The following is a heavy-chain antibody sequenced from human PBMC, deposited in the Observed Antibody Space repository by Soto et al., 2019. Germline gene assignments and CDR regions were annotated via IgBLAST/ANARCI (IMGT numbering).Heavy chain of an antibody. V-gene: IGHV1-69*06. CDR2: ITPMFGTA. CDR3: AIHGGDLGWV. D-gene: IGHD3-3*01. CDR1: GGTFSTYP. J-gene: IGHJ4*02. Sequence: QVQLVQSGAEVKKPASSVKVSCKASGGTFSTYPISWVRQAPGQGLEWMGAITPMFGTADYAQKFQGGVTMTADISTRTVYMELSSLRSEDTAVYYCAIHGGDLGWVWGQGTLVTVSS.